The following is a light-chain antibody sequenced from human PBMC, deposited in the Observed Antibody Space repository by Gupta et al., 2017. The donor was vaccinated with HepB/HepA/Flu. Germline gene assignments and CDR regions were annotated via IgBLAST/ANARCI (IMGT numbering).Light chain of an antibody. CDR3: QQYYSSPIT. CDR2: WAS. CDR1: QSVLKTSTNENF. V-gene: IGKV4-1*01. Sequence: IVMNKSPDSLAVSLGERATINCRSSQSVLKTSTNENFLAWFQQKPGQPPKLLIYWASTRESGVPDRFSGSRSGTDFTLSISSLQAEDVAVYYCQQYYSSPITFGGGTKVQIK. J-gene: IGKJ4*01.